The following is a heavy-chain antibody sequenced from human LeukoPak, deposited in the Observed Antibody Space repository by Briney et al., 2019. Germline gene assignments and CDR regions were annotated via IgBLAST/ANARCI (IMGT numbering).Heavy chain of an antibody. Sequence: GWSLRLSCAASGFTFSSYAMSWVRQAPGKGLEWVSSISRSGGSTYYADSVKGRFTISRDNYKNTLYLQMHSLRAEDTAVYYCAKRARYKVYSSSWYHFDYWGQGTLVTVSS. CDR2: ISRSGGST. CDR3: AKRARYKVYSSSWYHFDY. CDR1: GFTFSSYA. D-gene: IGHD6-13*01. V-gene: IGHV3-23*01. J-gene: IGHJ4*02.